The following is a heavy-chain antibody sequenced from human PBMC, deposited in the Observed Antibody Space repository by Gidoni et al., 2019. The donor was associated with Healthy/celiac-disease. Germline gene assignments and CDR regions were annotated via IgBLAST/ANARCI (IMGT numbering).Heavy chain of an antibody. J-gene: IGHJ5*02. D-gene: IGHD4-17*01. CDR3: AKDLVYGDYYGNP. CDR1: GFTFSSYG. Sequence: QVQLVESGGGVVQPGRSLRLSCAASGFTFSSYGMHWVRQAPGKGLEWVAVISYDGSNKYYADSVKGRFTISRDNSKNTLYLQMNSLRAEDTAVYYCAKDLVYGDYYGNPWGQGTLVTVSS. CDR2: ISYDGSNK. V-gene: IGHV3-30*18.